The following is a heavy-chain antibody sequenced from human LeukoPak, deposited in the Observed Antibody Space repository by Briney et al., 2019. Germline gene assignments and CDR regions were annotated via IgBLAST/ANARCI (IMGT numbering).Heavy chain of an antibody. CDR2: INQSGST. J-gene: IGHJ4*02. Sequence: SETLSLTCSVSGGSISSSSYYWSFIRQPPGKGLECIGEINQSGSTNYNPSLKSRVTISVDTSKNQFSLKLSSVTAADTAVYYCARVKSIAVASWVYYSDYWGQGTLVTVSS. CDR3: ARVKSIAVASWVYYSDY. CDR1: GGSISSSSYY. V-gene: IGHV4-39*07. D-gene: IGHD6-19*01.